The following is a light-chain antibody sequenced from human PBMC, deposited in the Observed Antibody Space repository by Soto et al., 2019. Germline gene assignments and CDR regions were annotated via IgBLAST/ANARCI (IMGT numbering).Light chain of an antibody. J-gene: IGLJ1*01. Sequence: QSALTQPASVSGSPGQSITISCTGTSSDVGGYNYVSWYQQYPGKAPKLVIYEVSNRPSGVSNRFSGSKSGNTASLTISGLQAEDEANYYCSSCTSDIPYVFGTGTKLTVL. CDR2: EVS. CDR3: SSCTSDIPYV. CDR1: SSDVGGYNY. V-gene: IGLV2-14*01.